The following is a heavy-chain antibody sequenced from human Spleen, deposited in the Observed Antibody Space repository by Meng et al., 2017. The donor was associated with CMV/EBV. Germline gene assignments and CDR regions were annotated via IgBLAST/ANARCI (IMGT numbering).Heavy chain of an antibody. D-gene: IGHD2-2*01. V-gene: IGHV3-11*04. CDR2: ISSSGSTI. Sequence: CAASGFSFSDYYMSWSRQAQGKGLEWVSYISSSGSTIYYADYVKGRFTISRDNAKNSLYLQMNSLRAEDTAVYYCAREGVVVPAVDYWGQGTLVTVSS. J-gene: IGHJ4*02. CDR3: AREGVVVPAVDY. CDR1: GFSFSDYY.